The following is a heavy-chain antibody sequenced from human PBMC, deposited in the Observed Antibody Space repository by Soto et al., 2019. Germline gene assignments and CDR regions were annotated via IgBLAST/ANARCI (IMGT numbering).Heavy chain of an antibody. CDR1: GFTFSSYG. D-gene: IGHD7-27*01. CDR3: AKDLLGPGRAHGMDV. J-gene: IGHJ6*02. Sequence: ESGGGVVPPGRSLRLSCAASGFTFSSYGMHWVRQAPGKGLEWVAVISYDGSNKYYADSVKGRFTISRDNSKNTLYLQMNSLRAEDTAVYYCAKDLLGPGRAHGMDVWGQGTTVTVSS. V-gene: IGHV3-30*18. CDR2: ISYDGSNK.